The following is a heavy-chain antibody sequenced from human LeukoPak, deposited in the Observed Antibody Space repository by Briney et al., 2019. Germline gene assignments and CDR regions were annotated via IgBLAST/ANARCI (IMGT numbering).Heavy chain of an antibody. CDR1: GGSISSYY. J-gene: IGHJ5*02. CDR3: ARERVSDWFDP. V-gene: IGHV4-4*07. Sequence: SETLSLTCTVSGGSISSYYWSWIRQPAGKGLEWIGRIYTSGSTNYNPSLKSRVTISVDKSKNQFSLKPSSVTAADTAVYYCARERVSDWFDPWGQGTLVTVSS. CDR2: IYTSGST. D-gene: IGHD6-13*01.